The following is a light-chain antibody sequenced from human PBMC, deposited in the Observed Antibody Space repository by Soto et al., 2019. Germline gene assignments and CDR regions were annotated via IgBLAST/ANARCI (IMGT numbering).Light chain of an antibody. Sequence: DIQMTQSPSTLSASVGDRVTITWRASQSISSWLAWYQQKPGQAPKLLIYDASTLERGVPSRFSGSGSGTDFTLTISSLEPEDFAVYYCQQRSNWPLTFGGGTKVDI. V-gene: IGKV1-5*01. CDR1: QSISSW. CDR2: DAS. CDR3: QQRSNWPLT. J-gene: IGKJ4*01.